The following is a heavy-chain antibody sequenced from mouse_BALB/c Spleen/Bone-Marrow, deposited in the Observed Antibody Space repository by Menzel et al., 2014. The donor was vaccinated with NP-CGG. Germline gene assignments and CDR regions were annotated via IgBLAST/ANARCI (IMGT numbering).Heavy chain of an antibody. V-gene: IGHV2-6-5*01. CDR1: GFSLTDYG. J-gene: IGHJ3*01. CDR2: IWDGGST. CDR3: AKHEDRYDWFAY. D-gene: IGHD2-14*01. Sequence: QVQLQQSGPGLVAPSQSLSITCTVSGFSLTDYGVSWIRPPPGKGLGWLGVIWDGGSTYYNSALKSRLSISKDNSKSQVFLKMNSLQTDDTAMYYCAKHEDRYDWFAYWGQGTLVTVSA.